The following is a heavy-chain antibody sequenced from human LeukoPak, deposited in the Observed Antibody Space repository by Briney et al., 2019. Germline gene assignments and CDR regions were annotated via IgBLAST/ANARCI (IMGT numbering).Heavy chain of an antibody. CDR3: ARDSNSYGSGATIDY. CDR1: GFTFSRYG. V-gene: IGHV3-30*03. CDR2: ISHDGSNK. J-gene: IGHJ4*02. Sequence: GGSLRLSCAASGFTFSRYGMNWVRQAPGKGLEWVAVISHDGSNKYYTDSVKGRFTISRDNSKNTLYLQMSSLRAEDTAVYYCARDSNSYGSGATIDYWGQGTLVTVSS. D-gene: IGHD3-10*01.